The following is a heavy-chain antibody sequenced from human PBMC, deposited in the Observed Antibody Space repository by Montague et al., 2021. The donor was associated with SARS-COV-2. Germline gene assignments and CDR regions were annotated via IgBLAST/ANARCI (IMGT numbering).Heavy chain of an antibody. CDR3: ARRVLCGADCYPRGFFDL. J-gene: IGHJ3*01. D-gene: IGHD2-21*02. CDR1: GYTLSQTI. V-gene: IGHV1-24*01. CDR2: LDPQYGET. Sequence: SVKVSCKVSGYTLSQTIIHWVRQAPGEGLEWMGSLDPQYGETVYRHTLQGRVALTADSSTETAYMELTNLIFDDTAVYYCARRVLCGADCYPRGFFDLWGEGTMVTVSS.